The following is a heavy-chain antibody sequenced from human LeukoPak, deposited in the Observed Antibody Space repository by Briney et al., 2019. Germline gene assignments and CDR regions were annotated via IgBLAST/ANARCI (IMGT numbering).Heavy chain of an antibody. V-gene: IGHV3-21*01. J-gene: IGHJ6*02. CDR1: GFTFSSYS. D-gene: IGHD3-10*01. CDR2: ISSSSSYI. CDR3: ARDSGELSYYYYYGMDV. Sequence: KPGGSLRLSCAASGFTFSSYSMNWVRQAPGKGLEWVSSISSSSSYIYYADSVKGRFTISRDNAKNSLYLQMSSLRAEDTAVYYCARDSGELSYYYYYGMDVWGQGTTVTVSS.